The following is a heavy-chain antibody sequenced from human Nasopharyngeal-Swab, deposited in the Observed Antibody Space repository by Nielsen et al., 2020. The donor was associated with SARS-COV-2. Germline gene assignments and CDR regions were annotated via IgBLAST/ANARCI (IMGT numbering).Heavy chain of an antibody. D-gene: IGHD6-6*01. CDR3: AAGGDSSSSTFDY. J-gene: IGHJ4*02. CDR2: ISGSGGST. V-gene: IGHV3-23*01. CDR1: GFTFSSYA. Sequence: GESLKISCAASGFTFSSYAMSWVRQAPGKGLEWVSAISGSGGSTYYADSVKGRFTISRDNSKNTLYLQMNSLRAEDTAVYYCAAGGDSSSSTFDYWGREPWSPSPQ.